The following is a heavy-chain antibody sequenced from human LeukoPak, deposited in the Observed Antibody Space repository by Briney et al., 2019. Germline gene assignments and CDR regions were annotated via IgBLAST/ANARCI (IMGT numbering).Heavy chain of an antibody. J-gene: IGHJ4*02. Sequence: SETLSLTCAVYGGSFSGYYWSWIRQPPGKGLEWIGEINHSGGTNYNPSLKSRVTISVDTSKNQFSLKLSSVTAADTAVYYCARGSDYDSSGWYFDYWGQGTLVTVSS. CDR2: INHSGGT. V-gene: IGHV4-34*01. D-gene: IGHD3-22*01. CDR1: GGSFSGYY. CDR3: ARGSDYDSSGWYFDY.